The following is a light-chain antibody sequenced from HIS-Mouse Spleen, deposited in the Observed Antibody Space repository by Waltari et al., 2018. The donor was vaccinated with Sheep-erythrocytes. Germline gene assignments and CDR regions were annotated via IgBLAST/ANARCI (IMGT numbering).Light chain of an antibody. CDR2: EGS. J-gene: IGLJ3*02. CDR1: SSYVGSYNL. CDR3: CSYAGSSTPWV. Sequence: QSALTQPASVSGSPGQSIPISCTGTSSYVGSYNLVSWYQQHPGKAPNLMIYEGSKRPSGVSNRFSGSKSGNTASLTISGLQAEDEADYYCCSYAGSSTPWVFGGGTKLTVL. V-gene: IGLV2-23*01.